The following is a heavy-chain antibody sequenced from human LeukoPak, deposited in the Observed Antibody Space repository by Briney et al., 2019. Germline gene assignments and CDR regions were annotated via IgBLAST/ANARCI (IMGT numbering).Heavy chain of an antibody. J-gene: IGHJ4*02. CDR2: IYHSGST. Sequence: SETLSLTCAVSGGSISSSNWWSWVRQPPGKGLEWIGEIYHSGSTNYNPSHKSRVTISVDKSKNQFSLKLSSVTAADTAVYYCASRRRGRYYDSSGYSGVGWGQGTLVTVSS. CDR3: ASRRRGRYYDSSGYSGVG. CDR1: GGSISSSNW. V-gene: IGHV4-4*02. D-gene: IGHD3-22*01.